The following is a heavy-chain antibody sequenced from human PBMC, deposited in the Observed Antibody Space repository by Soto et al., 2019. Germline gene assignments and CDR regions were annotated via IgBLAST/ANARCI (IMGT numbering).Heavy chain of an antibody. CDR1: GFTFSSYG. J-gene: IGHJ3*02. CDR3: ALVGAVAGNDAFDI. D-gene: IGHD6-19*01. V-gene: IGHV3-33*01. Sequence: QVQLVESGGGVVQPGRSLRLSCAASGFTFSSYGMHWVRQAPGKGLEWVAVIWYDGSNKYYADSVKGRFTISRDNSKNTLYLQMNSLRDEDTAVYYCALVGAVAGNDAFDIWGQGTMVTVSS. CDR2: IWYDGSNK.